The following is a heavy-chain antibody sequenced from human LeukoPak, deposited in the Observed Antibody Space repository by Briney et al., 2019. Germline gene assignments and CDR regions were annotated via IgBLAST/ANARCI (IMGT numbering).Heavy chain of an antibody. CDR3: AKGGTTGTTLY. CDR2: ISYDGSNK. D-gene: IGHD1-1*01. CDR1: GFTFSSYG. J-gene: IGHJ4*02. V-gene: IGHV3-33*05. Sequence: PGGSLRLSCAASGFTFSSYGMHWVRQAPGKGLEWVAVISYDGSNKYYADSVKGRFTISRDNSKNTLYLQMNSLRAEDTAVYYYAKGGTTGTTLYWGQGTLVIVSS.